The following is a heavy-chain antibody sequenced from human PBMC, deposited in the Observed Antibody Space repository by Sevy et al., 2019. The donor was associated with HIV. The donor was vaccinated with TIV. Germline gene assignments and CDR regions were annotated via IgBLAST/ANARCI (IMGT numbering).Heavy chain of an antibody. V-gene: IGHV3-15*01. Sequence: GGSLRLSCAASGFTFSDAWMGWVRQAAGKGLECVGRIKSKSDGGTVEHAAPVKGRFTISRDDSKDTLYLQMNSLKTEGTAVYFCITYPRITTTGTGGFDPWGQGTLVTVSS. D-gene: IGHD6-13*01. CDR1: GFTFSDAW. CDR2: IKSKSDGGTV. J-gene: IGHJ5*02. CDR3: ITYPRITTTGTGGFDP.